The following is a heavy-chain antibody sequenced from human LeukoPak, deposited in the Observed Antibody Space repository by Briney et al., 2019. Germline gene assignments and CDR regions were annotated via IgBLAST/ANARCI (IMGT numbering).Heavy chain of an antibody. CDR1: GGSISSGSYY. V-gene: IGHV4-61*02. J-gene: IGHJ4*02. CDR2: IYTSGST. D-gene: IGHD2-2*01. Sequence: SETLSLTCTVSGGSISSGSYYWSWIRQPAGKGLEWIGRIYTSGSTNYNPSLKSRVTISVDTSKNQFSLKLSSVTAADTAVYYCARRDSYGGYCSSTSCSFDYWGQGTLVTVSS. CDR3: ARRDSYGGYCSSTSCSFDY.